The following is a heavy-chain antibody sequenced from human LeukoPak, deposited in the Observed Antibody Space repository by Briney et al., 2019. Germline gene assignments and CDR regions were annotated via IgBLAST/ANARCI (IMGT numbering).Heavy chain of an antibody. CDR1: GFTFSSYE. V-gene: IGHV3-48*03. CDR3: ARTDDYVWGSYRRPVDY. Sequence: GGSLRLSCAASGFTFSSYEMNWVRQAPGKGLEWVSYISSSGSTIYYADSVKGRFTISRDNAKNSLYLQMNSLRAEDTAVYYCARTDDYVWGSYRRPVDYWGQGTLVTVSS. D-gene: IGHD3-16*02. CDR2: ISSSGSTI. J-gene: IGHJ4*02.